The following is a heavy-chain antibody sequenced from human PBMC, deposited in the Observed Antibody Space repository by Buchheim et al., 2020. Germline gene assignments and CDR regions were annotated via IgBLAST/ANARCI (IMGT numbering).Heavy chain of an antibody. V-gene: IGHV4-34*01. CDR1: GGSFSGYY. J-gene: IGHJ4*02. Sequence: QVQLQQWGAGLLKPSETLSLTCAVYGGSFSGYYWSWIRQPPGKGLEWIGEINHSGSTNYNPSLKSRVTISVGTSKNQFSLKLSSVTAADTAVYYCARDSVAATRSVDYWGQGTL. D-gene: IGHD2-15*01. CDR3: ARDSVAATRSVDY. CDR2: INHSGST.